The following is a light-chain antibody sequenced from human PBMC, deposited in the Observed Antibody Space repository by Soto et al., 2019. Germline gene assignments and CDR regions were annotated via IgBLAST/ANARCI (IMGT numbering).Light chain of an antibody. Sequence: QSVLTQPASVSGSPGQSITISCTGTNSDVGGYKYVSWYQQHPGKAPKLMLYDVSDRPSGVSSRFSGSKSGSTASLTISGLQTEDEADYYCTSYTSSSTLIFGGGTKLTVL. CDR1: NSDVGGYKY. CDR2: DVS. J-gene: IGLJ2*01. CDR3: TSYTSSSTLI. V-gene: IGLV2-14*01.